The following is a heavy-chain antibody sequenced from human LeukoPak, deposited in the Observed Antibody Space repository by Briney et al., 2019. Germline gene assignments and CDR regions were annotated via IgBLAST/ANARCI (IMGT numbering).Heavy chain of an antibody. CDR3: GATGTTGYYYYYGMDV. V-gene: IGHV3-21*01. Sequence: SGGSLRLSCAASGFTFSSYSMNWVRQAPRKGLEWVSSISSSSSYIYYADSVKGRFTISRDNAKNSLYLQMNSLRAEDTAVYYCGATGTTGYYYYYGMDVWGKGTTVTVSS. CDR2: ISSSSSYI. D-gene: IGHD1-1*01. J-gene: IGHJ6*04. CDR1: GFTFSSYS.